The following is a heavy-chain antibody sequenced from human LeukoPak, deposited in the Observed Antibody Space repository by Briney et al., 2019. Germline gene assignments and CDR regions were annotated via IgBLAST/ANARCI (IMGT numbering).Heavy chain of an antibody. J-gene: IGHJ3*02. V-gene: IGHV3-48*01. CDR1: GFTFTMFS. CDR3: ARTYDFGIGPPGDAFDN. Sequence: PGGSLRLSCAASGFTFTMFSMNWLRQAPGKGLEWIAFIRGRSDTTYYADSVQGRFTISRDNAEDSVYLQMNSLRVEDTAVNYCARTYDFGIGPPGDAFDNWGQGTLVTVFS. D-gene: IGHD3-3*01. CDR2: IRGRSDTT.